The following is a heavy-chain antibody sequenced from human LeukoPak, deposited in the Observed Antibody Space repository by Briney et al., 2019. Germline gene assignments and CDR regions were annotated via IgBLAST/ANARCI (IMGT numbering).Heavy chain of an antibody. Sequence: PGRSLRLSCAASGFTFSSYAMHWVRQAPGKGLEWVAVISYDGSNKYYADSVKGRFTISRDNSKNTLYLQMNSLRAEDTAVYYCANLPPVTTFDYWGQGTLVTVSS. V-gene: IGHV3-30-3*01. D-gene: IGHD4-17*01. J-gene: IGHJ4*02. CDR3: ANLPPVTTFDY. CDR1: GFTFSSYA. CDR2: ISYDGSNK.